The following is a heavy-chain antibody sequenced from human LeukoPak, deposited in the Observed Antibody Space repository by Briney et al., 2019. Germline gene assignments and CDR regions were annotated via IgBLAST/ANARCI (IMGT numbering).Heavy chain of an antibody. V-gene: IGHV1-18*01. D-gene: IGHD3-10*01. Sequence: ASVKVSCKASGYTFTSYGISWVRQAPGQGLEWMGWISAYNGNTNYAQKLQGRVTMTTDTSTSTAYMELRSLRSDDTAVYYCAREWVYYYGSGSYRHDAFDIWGQGTMVTVSS. CDR3: AREWVYYYGSGSYRHDAFDI. CDR2: ISAYNGNT. CDR1: GYTFTSYG. J-gene: IGHJ3*02.